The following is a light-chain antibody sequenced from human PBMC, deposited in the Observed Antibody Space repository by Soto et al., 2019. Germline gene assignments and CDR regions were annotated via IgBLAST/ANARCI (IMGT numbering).Light chain of an antibody. CDR3: QQYNNWPRT. CDR1: QSVSYN. Sequence: EIVMTQSPATLSVSPGERVTLSCRASQSVSYNLAWYQQKPGQAPRLLIYGPSTRATGIPARFSGSGSGTESTLTISSLQSEDFALYYCQQYNNWPRTFGQGTKVDI. CDR2: GPS. V-gene: IGKV3-15*01. J-gene: IGKJ1*01.